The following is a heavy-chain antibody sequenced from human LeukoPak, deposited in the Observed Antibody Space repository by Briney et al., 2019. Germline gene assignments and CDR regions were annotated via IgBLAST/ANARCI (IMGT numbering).Heavy chain of an antibody. V-gene: IGHV3-11*04. CDR3: ARAPHFDWLLSVYFYMDV. D-gene: IGHD3-9*01. Sequence: PGGSLRLSCAASGFTFSDYYMSWIRQAPGKGLEWVSYISSSGSTIYYADSVKGRFTISGDNAKNSLYLQMNSLRAEDTAVYYCARAPHFDWLLSVYFYMDVWGKGTTVTVSS. CDR2: ISSSGSTI. J-gene: IGHJ6*03. CDR1: GFTFSDYY.